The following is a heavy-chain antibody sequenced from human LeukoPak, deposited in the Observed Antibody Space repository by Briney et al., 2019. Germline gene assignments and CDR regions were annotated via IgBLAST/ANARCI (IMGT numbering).Heavy chain of an antibody. CDR1: GGSISSYY. CDR2: IHYSGST. J-gene: IGHJ4*02. V-gene: IGHV4-59*08. D-gene: IGHD3-10*01. Sequence: SETLSLTCTVSGGSISSYYWSWIRQPPGKALERIGYIHYSGSTNYNPSLKSRVTISVDMSKNHFSLKLSSVTAADTAVYYCARLISGVGYFDYWGQGTLVTVSS. CDR3: ARLISGVGYFDY.